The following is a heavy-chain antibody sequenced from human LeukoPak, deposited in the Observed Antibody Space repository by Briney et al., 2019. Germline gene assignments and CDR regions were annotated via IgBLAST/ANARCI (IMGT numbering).Heavy chain of an antibody. Sequence: GGSLRLSCEASKFILNNYTMNWVRQAPGKGLEWVSSLSNTGSFMKYADPVRGRFTISRDDAKNSVYLQMNSLRVDDTAVYYCARGIYRRKVALLGNNKQFYYMDVWGKGTAVTVSS. CDR2: LSNTGSFM. D-gene: IGHD6-19*01. J-gene: IGHJ6*03. V-gene: IGHV3-21*01. CDR3: ARGIYRRKVALLGNNKQFYYMDV. CDR1: KFILNNYT.